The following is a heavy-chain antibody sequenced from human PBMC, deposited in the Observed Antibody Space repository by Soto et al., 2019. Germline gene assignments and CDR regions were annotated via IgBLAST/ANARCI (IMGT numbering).Heavy chain of an antibody. Sequence: ASVKVSCKASGYTFTSYYMHWVRQAPGQGLEWMGIINPSGGSTSYAQKFQGRVTMNRDTSTSTVYIELSSLRSEDTAVYYCARDNIPRKIAARQGAGWFDPWGQGTLVTVSS. CDR1: GYTFTSYY. CDR2: INPSGGST. D-gene: IGHD6-6*01. J-gene: IGHJ5*02. V-gene: IGHV1-46*01. CDR3: ARDNIPRKIAARQGAGWFDP.